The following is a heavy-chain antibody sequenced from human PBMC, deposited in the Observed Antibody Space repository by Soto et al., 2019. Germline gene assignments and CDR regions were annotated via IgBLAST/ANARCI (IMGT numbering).Heavy chain of an antibody. V-gene: IGHV1-18*01. CDR2: ISGYNGNT. CDR1: GYTFARYG. D-gene: IGHD3-22*01. Sequence: GASVKVSCKASGYTFARYGISWGRQAPGRGLEWMGWISGYNGNTKYAQKLQGRVTMTRDTSTSTVYMELSSLRSEDTAVYYCAREGDRYYDNERYLDYWAQGTLVTVSS. J-gene: IGHJ4*01. CDR3: AREGDRYYDNERYLDY.